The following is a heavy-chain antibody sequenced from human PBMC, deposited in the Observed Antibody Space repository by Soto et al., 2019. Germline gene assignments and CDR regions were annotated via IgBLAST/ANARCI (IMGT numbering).Heavy chain of an antibody. CDR2: ISSSSSYI. J-gene: IGHJ5*02. CDR3: ARHPERIAEIGWFDP. D-gene: IGHD6-13*01. V-gene: IGHV3-21*01. Sequence: GGSLRLSCAASGFTFSSYSMNWVRQAPGKGLEWVSSISSSSSYIYYADSVKGRFTISRDNAKNSLYLQMNSLRAEDTAVYYCARHPERIAEIGWFDPWGQGTLVTVS. CDR1: GFTFSSYS.